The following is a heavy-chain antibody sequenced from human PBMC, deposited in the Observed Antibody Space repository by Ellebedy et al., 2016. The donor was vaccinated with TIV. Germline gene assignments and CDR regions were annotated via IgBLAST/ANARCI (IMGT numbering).Heavy chain of an antibody. D-gene: IGHD1-1*01. V-gene: IGHV3-30-3*01. CDR1: GFTLSSYI. CDR2: ISNDGTGE. CDR3: AREKSGHKWNDGFDS. Sequence: PGGSLRLSCAASGFTLSSYIMHWVRQAPGKGLEWVAMISNDGTGEFYADSVKGRFSIYRDNSENTVYLQMNSLRAEDTAVYYCAREKSGHKWNDGFDSWGQGTLVTVSS. J-gene: IGHJ4*02.